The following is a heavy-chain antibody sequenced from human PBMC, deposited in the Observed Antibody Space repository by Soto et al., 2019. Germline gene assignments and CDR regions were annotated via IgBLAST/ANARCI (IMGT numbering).Heavy chain of an antibody. CDR1: GFTFSSYG. J-gene: IGHJ3*02. CDR2: IPNTENKK. V-gene: IGHV3-30-3*01. Sequence: QVHLEESGGGVVQPGTSLRLSCVASGFTFSSYGMHWVRQAPGKGLEWVAVIPNTENKKYYADSVKGRFTISRDNSQNTLFRQMDSLMSEDTAMYYCARTAGGRVRGALDIWGQGTMVTVS. D-gene: IGHD6-13*01. CDR3: ARTAGGRVRGALDI.